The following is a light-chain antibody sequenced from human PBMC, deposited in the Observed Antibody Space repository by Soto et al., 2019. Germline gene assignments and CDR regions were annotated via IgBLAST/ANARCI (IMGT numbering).Light chain of an antibody. Sequence: QSALTQPASVSGSPGQSITISCTGTSSDVGGYNYVSWYQQHPGKAPKLMIYDVSNRPSGVSNRFSGSKSGNTASLTISGLQADDEAYYYCSSYTSSSTPHVVFGGGTKLTVL. CDR1: SSDVGGYNY. CDR3: SSYTSSSTPHVV. CDR2: DVS. J-gene: IGLJ2*01. V-gene: IGLV2-14*01.